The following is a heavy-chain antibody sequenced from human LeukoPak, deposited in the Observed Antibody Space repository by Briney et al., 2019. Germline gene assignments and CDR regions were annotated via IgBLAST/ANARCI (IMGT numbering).Heavy chain of an antibody. D-gene: IGHD2-21*01. Sequence: ASVKVSCKASGYTFTSYDINWVRQATGQGLEWMGWMNPNSGNTGYAQKFQGRVTMTRNTSISTAYMELSSLRSEDTAVYYCARVTVLFGGGFLGNALDYYGMDVWGQGTTVTVSS. CDR2: MNPNSGNT. CDR1: GYTFTSYD. J-gene: IGHJ6*02. CDR3: ARVTVLFGGGFLGNALDYYGMDV. V-gene: IGHV1-8*01.